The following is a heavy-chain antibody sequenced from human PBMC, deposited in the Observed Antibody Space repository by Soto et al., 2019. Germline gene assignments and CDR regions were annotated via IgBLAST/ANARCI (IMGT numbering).Heavy chain of an antibody. Sequence: GASVKVSCKASGYTFTSYAMHWVRQAPGQRLEWMGWSNAGNGNTKYSQKFQGRVTITRDTSASTAYMELSSLRSEDTAVYYCARDRTMASGRNWFDPWGQGTLVTVSS. J-gene: IGHJ5*02. CDR2: SNAGNGNT. CDR3: ARDRTMASGRNWFDP. CDR1: GYTFTSYA. V-gene: IGHV1-3*01. D-gene: IGHD3-10*01.